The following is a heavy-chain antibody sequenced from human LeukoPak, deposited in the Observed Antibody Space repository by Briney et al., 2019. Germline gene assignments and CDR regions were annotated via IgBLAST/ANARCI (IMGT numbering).Heavy chain of an antibody. CDR3: AKDRGMFLVGYLDY. D-gene: IGHD2-15*01. CDR2: ISGNGGST. J-gene: IGHJ4*02. Sequence: GGSLRLSCAASGFTFSSYGMSWVRQAPGKGLEWVSAISGNGGSTYYADSVKGRFTISRDNSKSTLYLQMNSLRAEDTAVYYCAKDRGMFLVGYLDYWGQGTLVTVSS. CDR1: GFTFSSYG. V-gene: IGHV3-23*01.